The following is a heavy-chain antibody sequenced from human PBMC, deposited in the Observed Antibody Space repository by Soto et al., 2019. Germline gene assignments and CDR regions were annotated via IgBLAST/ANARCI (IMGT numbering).Heavy chain of an antibody. J-gene: IGHJ6*02. CDR2: IWYDGSYK. CDR3: ARGRVGMVRGVITAYYYYYGMDV. V-gene: IGHV3-33*01. Sequence: GGSLRLSCAASGFTFSSYGMHWVRQAPGKGLEWVAVIWYDGSYKYYADSVKGRFTISRDNSKNQFSLKLSSVTAADTAVYYCARGRVGMVRGVITAYYYYYGMDVWGQGTTVTVSS. CDR1: GFTFSSYG. D-gene: IGHD3-10*01.